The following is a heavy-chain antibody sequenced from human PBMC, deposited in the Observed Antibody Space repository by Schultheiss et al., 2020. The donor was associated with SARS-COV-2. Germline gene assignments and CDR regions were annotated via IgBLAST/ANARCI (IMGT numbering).Heavy chain of an antibody. J-gene: IGHJ4*02. CDR1: GGSISSYY. CDR3: ARDPLRGGDRSRLVGH. Sequence: SQTLSLTCTVSGGSISSYYWSWIRQPAGKGLEWIGRIYTSGSTNYNPSLKSRVTMSVDTSKNQFSLKLSSVTAADTAVYYCARDPLRGGDRSRLVGHWGQGTLVTVSS. D-gene: IGHD1-26*01. CDR2: IYTSGST. V-gene: IGHV4-4*07.